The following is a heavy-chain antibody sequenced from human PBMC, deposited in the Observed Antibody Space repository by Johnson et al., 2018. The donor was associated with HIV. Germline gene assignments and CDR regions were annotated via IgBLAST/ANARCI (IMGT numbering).Heavy chain of an antibody. V-gene: IGHV3-30*02. D-gene: IGHD1-7*01. Sequence: QVQLVESGGGVVQPGGSLRLSCAASGFTFSSYAMHWVLQAPGKGLEWVAFIRYDGSEKYYVDTVKGRFTISRDNAKNSLYLQMNSLRAEDTAVYYCAFRHNWNYGDVFDIWGQGTMVTVSS. J-gene: IGHJ3*02. CDR1: GFTFSSYA. CDR2: IRYDGSEK. CDR3: AFRHNWNYGDVFDI.